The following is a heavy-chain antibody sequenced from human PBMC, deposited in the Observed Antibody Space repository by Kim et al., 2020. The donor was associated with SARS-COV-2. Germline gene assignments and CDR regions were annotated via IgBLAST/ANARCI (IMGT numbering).Heavy chain of an antibody. J-gene: IGHJ4*02. D-gene: IGHD6-13*01. V-gene: IGHV3-66*02. CDR3: AREPYSSSWYGGGGYFDY. CDR1: GFTVSSNY. Sequence: GGSLRLSCAASGFTVSSNYMSWVRQAPGKGLEWVSVIYSGGSTYYADSVKGRFTISRDNSKNTLYLQMNSLRAEDTAVYYCAREPYSSSWYGGGGYFDYWGQGTLVTVSS. CDR2: IYSGGST.